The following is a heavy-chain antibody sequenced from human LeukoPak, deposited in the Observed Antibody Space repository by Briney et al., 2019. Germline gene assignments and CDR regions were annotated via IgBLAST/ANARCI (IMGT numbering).Heavy chain of an antibody. D-gene: IGHD2-2*01. CDR1: GYTFTCYG. V-gene: IGHV1-18*01. Sequence: ASVKVSCKASGYTFTCYGISWVRQAPGQGFEWMGWISAYNGNTNYAQKLQGRVTMTTDTSTSTAYMELRSLRSDDTAVYYCARVTDIVVVPAAAFDYWGQGTLVTVSS. CDR3: ARVTDIVVVPAAAFDY. CDR2: ISAYNGNT. J-gene: IGHJ4*02.